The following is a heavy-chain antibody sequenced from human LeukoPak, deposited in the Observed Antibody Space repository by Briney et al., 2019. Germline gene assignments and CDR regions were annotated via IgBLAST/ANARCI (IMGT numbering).Heavy chain of an antibody. D-gene: IGHD6-13*01. V-gene: IGHV3-21*01. Sequence: GGSLRLSCAASGFTFSYYCMNWVRQAPGKGLEWVSSISVSGHDMFYADSVKGRFTISRDNAKSSLYLQMNGLSAEDTAVYFCAREYSSHQDLDSWGQGTLVSVSS. CDR3: AREYSSHQDLDS. CDR2: ISVSGHDM. J-gene: IGHJ4*02. CDR1: GFTFSYYC.